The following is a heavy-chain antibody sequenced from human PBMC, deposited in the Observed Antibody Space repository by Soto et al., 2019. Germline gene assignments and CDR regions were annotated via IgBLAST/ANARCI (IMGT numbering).Heavy chain of an antibody. CDR1: GGSFSGYY. Sequence: QVQLQQWGAGLLKPSETLSLTCAVYGGSFSGYYWSWMRQPPGTGLEWIGEINHSGSTTYNPSLKCRVTIEVVTSKRQFSLELSSVTAADTAGYYCESAPPEFVYGSGSYDYCGQGTLITVSS. CDR3: ESAPPEFVYGSGSYDY. D-gene: IGHD3-10*01. CDR2: INHSGST. J-gene: IGHJ4*02. V-gene: IGHV4-34*01.